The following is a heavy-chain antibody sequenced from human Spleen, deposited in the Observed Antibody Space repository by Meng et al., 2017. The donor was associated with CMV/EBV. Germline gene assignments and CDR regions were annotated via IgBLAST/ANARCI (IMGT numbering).Heavy chain of an antibody. CDR1: GFTFSSYG. CDR2: IRYDGNNK. J-gene: IGHJ3*02. CDR3: AKDRDGYTLNAFDI. V-gene: IGHV3-30*02. Sequence: GESLKISCAASGFTFSSYGMHWVRQAPGKGLEWVAFIRYDGNNKYYADSVKGRFTISRDNSKNTLYLQMNSLRAEDTAVYYCAKDRDGYTLNAFDIWGQGTMVTVSS. D-gene: IGHD5-24*01.